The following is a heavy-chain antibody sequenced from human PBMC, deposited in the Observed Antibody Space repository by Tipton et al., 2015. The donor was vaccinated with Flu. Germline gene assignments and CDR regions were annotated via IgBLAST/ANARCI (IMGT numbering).Heavy chain of an antibody. V-gene: IGHV3-49*04. D-gene: IGHD3-16*01. CDR1: GFSFSTYE. CDR2: IRSKAYGGTT. CDR3: TRERGSHASTVWGPFDS. J-gene: IGHJ4*02. Sequence: SLRLSCAASGFSFSTYEMNWVRQAPGKGLEWVGFIRSKAYGGTTEYAASVKGRFTISRDDSKSIAYLQMNSLKTEDTAVYYCTRERGSHASTVWGPFDSWGKGSLVTVSS.